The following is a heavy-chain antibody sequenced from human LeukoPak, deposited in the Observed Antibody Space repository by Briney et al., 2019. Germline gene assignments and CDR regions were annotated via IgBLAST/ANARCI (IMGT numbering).Heavy chain of an antibody. Sequence: SETLSLTCAVYGGSFSGYYWSWIRQPPGKGLEWIGEINHSGSTNYNPSHKSRVTISVDTSKNQFSLKLSSVTAADTAVYYCARGRRAYCSSTSCYFYAFDIWGQGTMVTVSS. J-gene: IGHJ3*02. V-gene: IGHV4-34*01. CDR3: ARGRRAYCSSTSCYFYAFDI. CDR1: GGSFSGYY. D-gene: IGHD2-2*01. CDR2: INHSGST.